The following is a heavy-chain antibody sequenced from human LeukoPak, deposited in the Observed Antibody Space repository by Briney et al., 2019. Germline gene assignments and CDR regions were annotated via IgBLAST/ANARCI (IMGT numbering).Heavy chain of an antibody. J-gene: IGHJ4*02. Sequence: ASVKVSCKASGYTFTSYDINWVRQATGQGLEWMGWMNPNSGNTGYAQKFQGRVTMTRNTSISTAYMELSSLRSEDTAVYYCATTFIHYDILTGYPKIEDYWGQGTLVTVSS. CDR2: MNPNSGNT. D-gene: IGHD3-9*01. CDR1: GYTFTSYD. V-gene: IGHV1-8*01. CDR3: ATTFIHYDILTGYPKIEDY.